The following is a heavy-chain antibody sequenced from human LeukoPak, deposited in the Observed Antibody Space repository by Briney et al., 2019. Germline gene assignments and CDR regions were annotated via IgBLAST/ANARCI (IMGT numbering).Heavy chain of an antibody. CDR3: ARDFSRIVGATEFDY. V-gene: IGHV3-30-3*01. Sequence: GGSLRLSCAASGFTFSGYAMHWVRQAPGKGLEWVAVISYDGSNKYYADSVKGRFTISRDNSKNTLYLQMNSLRAEDTAVYYCARDFSRIVGATEFDYWGQGTLVTVSS. CDR2: ISYDGSNK. CDR1: GFTFSGYA. D-gene: IGHD1-26*01. J-gene: IGHJ4*02.